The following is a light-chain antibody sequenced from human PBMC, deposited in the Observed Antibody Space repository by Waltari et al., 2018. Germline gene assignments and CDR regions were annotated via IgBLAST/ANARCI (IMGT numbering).Light chain of an antibody. CDR1: QDISNN. V-gene: IGKV1-39*01. CDR3: QQSYTMPMYS. J-gene: IGKJ2*01. CDR2: AVF. Sequence: DIQMTQSPSSLSASFGDRVTITCQASQDISNNLNWYQQKPGKAPDLLIFAVFTLQSGVPSRFSGSGSGTEFTLTISSLQPEDSATYYCQQSYTMPMYSFGQGTKLEIK.